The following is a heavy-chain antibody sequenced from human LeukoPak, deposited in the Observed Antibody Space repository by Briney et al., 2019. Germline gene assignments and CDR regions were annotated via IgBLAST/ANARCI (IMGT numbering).Heavy chain of an antibody. Sequence: SETLSLTCTVSGGSINSYYWGWIRQPPGKVLEWIGSIYYSGSAYYNPSLKSRVTISVDTSKNQFSLTLSSVTAADTAVCYCARLESAAAGNRWFDPWGQGILVTVSS. CDR3: ARLESAAAGNRWFDP. J-gene: IGHJ5*02. D-gene: IGHD6-13*01. V-gene: IGHV4-39*07. CDR1: GGSINSYY. CDR2: IYYSGSA.